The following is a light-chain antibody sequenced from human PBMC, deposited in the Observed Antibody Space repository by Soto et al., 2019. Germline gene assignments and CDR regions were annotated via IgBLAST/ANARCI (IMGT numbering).Light chain of an antibody. CDR1: QDTKKY. V-gene: IGKV1-33*01. CDR3: QQYDNPPGVFT. Sequence: DIQMTQSPSSLSASVGDRVTITCQASQDTKKYLNWYQQKPGEAPKILISDASNMETGVSSRFRGSGSGTDFSFTISSLQPEDIATYYCQQYDNPPGVFTFGPGTKVDVK. J-gene: IGKJ3*01. CDR2: DAS.